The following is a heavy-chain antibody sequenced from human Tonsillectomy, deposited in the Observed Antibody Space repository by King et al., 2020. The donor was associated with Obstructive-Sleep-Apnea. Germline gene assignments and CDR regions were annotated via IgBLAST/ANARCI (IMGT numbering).Heavy chain of an antibody. J-gene: IGHJ6*02. Sequence: VQLQESGPGLVKPSGTLSLTCAVSGGPISRSNWWSWVRQPPGKGLEWIGEIYHSGTTNYNPSLKSRVTISVDKSKNQLSLKLSSVTAADTAVYYCARGASGYDRLLDYYGMDVWGQGTTVTVSS. CDR3: ARGASGYDRLLDYYGMDV. CDR1: GGPISRSNW. V-gene: IGHV4-4*02. D-gene: IGHD5-12*01. CDR2: IYHSGTT.